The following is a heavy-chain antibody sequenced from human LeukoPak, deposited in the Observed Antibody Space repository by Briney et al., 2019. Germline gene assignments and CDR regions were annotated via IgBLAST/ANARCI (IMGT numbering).Heavy chain of an antibody. V-gene: IGHV3-73*01. D-gene: IGHD3-22*01. J-gene: IGHJ4*02. CDR3: TRLARYYYDSSGSRIPPDYYFDY. CDR2: IRSKANSYAT. Sequence: GGSLRLSCAASGFTFSGSAMHWVRRASGKGLEWVGRIRSKANSYATAYAASVKGRFTISRDDSKNTAYLQMNSLKTEDTAVYYCTRLARYYYDSSGSRIPPDYYFDYWGQGTLVTVSS. CDR1: GFTFSGSA.